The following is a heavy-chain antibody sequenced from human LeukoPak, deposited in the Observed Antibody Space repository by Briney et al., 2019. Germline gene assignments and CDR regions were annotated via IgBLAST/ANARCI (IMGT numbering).Heavy chain of an antibody. Sequence: GGSLRLSCAASGFTVSSDYMSWVRQAPGKGLEWVSIIYSGGDTYYADSVEGRFTISRDNSKNTLYLQMNSLRAEDTAVYYCARDRYSTIFSGWGQGTLVTVSS. D-gene: IGHD3-3*01. V-gene: IGHV3-66*02. CDR1: GFTVSSDY. CDR3: ARDRYSTIFSG. J-gene: IGHJ4*02. CDR2: IYSGGDT.